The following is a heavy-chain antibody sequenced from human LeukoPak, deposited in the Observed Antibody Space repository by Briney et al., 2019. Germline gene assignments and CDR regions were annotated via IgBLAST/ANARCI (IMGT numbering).Heavy chain of an antibody. CDR3: ARGRVDVDY. J-gene: IGHJ4*02. CDR2: IYYSGST. CDR1: GGSIINYY. Sequence: SETLSLTCTVSGGSIINYYWSWIRQPPGKGLEWIGNIYYSGSTNYNPSLKSRVTISVDTSKNQFSLKLSSVTAVDTAVYYCARGRVDVDYWGQGTLVTVSS. D-gene: IGHD3/OR15-3a*01. V-gene: IGHV4-59*01.